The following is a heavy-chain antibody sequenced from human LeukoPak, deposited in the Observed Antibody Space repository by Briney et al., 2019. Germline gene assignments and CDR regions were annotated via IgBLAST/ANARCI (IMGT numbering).Heavy chain of an antibody. Sequence: GGSLRLSCAASGFTFSGSAMHWVRQASGKGLEWVGRIRSKANSYAKAYAASVKGRFTISRDDSKNTAYLQMNSLKTGDTAVYYCTSLGSGLLLRWGQGTLVTVSS. CDR3: TSLGSGLLLR. D-gene: IGHD2-15*01. V-gene: IGHV3-73*01. CDR2: IRSKANSYAK. J-gene: IGHJ4*02. CDR1: GFTFSGSA.